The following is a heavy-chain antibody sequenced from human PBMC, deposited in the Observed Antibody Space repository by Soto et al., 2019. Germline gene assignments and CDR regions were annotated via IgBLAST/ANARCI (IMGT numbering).Heavy chain of an antibody. V-gene: IGHV3-30*18. D-gene: IGHD3-10*01. CDR3: AKEGGFMVRGVNYYGMDV. J-gene: IGHJ6*02. Sequence: GGSLRLSCAASGFTSSSYGMHWVRQAPGKGLEWVAVISYDGSNKYYADSVKGRFTISRDNSKNTLYLQMNSLRAEDTAVYYCAKEGGFMVRGVNYYGMDVWGQGTTVTVSS. CDR2: ISYDGSNK. CDR1: GFTSSSYG.